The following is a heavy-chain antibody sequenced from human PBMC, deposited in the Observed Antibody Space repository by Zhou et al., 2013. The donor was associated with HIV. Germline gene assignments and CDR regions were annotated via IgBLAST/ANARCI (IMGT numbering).Heavy chain of an antibody. J-gene: IGHJ5*02. CDR2: IIPIFGTA. CDR3: AKEQGGGQWPGRVWFDP. D-gene: IGHD6-19*01. V-gene: IGHV1-69*12. Sequence: QVQLVQSGAEVKKPGSSVKVSCEASGGTFSSYAISWVRQAPGQGLEWMGGIIPIFGTANYAQKFQGRVTITADESTSTAYMELSSLRSEDTAMYYCAKEQGGGQWPGRVWFDPWGQGTLVTVSS. CDR1: GGTFSSYA.